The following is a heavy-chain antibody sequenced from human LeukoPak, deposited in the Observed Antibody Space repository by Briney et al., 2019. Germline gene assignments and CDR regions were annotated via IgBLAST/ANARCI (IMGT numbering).Heavy chain of an antibody. J-gene: IGHJ4*02. CDR3: ARWAGSYGHTYYFDY. CDR1: GYSFTSYW. V-gene: IGHV5-51*01. Sequence: GESLKISCKGSGYSFTSYWIGWVRQMPGKGLEWMGIIYPGDSNTRYSPSFQGQVTISADKSISTAYVQWSSLKASDTAMYYCARWAGSYGHTYYFDYWGQGTLVTVSS. CDR2: IYPGDSNT. D-gene: IGHD5-18*01.